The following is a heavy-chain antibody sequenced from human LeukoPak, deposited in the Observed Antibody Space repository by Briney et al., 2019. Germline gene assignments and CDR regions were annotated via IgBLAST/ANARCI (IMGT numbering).Heavy chain of an antibody. D-gene: IGHD1-7*01. CDR3: AKDMAGTFDY. CDR2: ISWNSGSI. V-gene: IGHV3-9*01. Sequence: GGSLRLSCAASGFTFDDYAMHWVRQAPGKGLEWVSGISWNSGSIGYADSVKGRFTISRDNAKNSLYLQMNSLRAEDTALYDCAKDMAGTFDYWGQGTLVTVSS. CDR1: GFTFDDYA. J-gene: IGHJ4*02.